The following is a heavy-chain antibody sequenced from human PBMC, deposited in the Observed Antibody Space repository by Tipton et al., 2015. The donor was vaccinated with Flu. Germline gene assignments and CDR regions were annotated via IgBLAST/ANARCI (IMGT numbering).Heavy chain of an antibody. CDR3: GKTWRSAAVTDY. D-gene: IGHD4-17*01. CDR1: GVSISGYF. J-gene: IGHJ4*02. Sequence: TLSLTCTVSGVSISGYFWSWIRQPPGKGLEWIGFIRNDGTTNYNSSLRSRVTISLVTSKNQFSLNLNSVTAADTAVYYCGKTWRSAAVTDYWGQGSLVTVSS. V-gene: IGHV4-59*01. CDR2: IRNDGTT.